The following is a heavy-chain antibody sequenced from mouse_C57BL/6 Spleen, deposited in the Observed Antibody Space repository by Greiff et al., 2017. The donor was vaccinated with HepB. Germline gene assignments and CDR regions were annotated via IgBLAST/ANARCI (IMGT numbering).Heavy chain of an antibody. CDR2: IDPSDSYT. J-gene: IGHJ1*03. D-gene: IGHD1-1*01. CDR1: GYTFTSYW. Sequence: VQLQQSGAELVMPGASVKLSCKASGYTFTSYWMHWVKQRPGQGLEWIGEIDPSDSYTNYNQKFKGKSTLTVDKSSSTAYMQLSSLTSEDSAVYYCARRRTTVVATDWYFDVWGTGTTVTVSS. V-gene: IGHV1-69*01. CDR3: ARRRTTVVATDWYFDV.